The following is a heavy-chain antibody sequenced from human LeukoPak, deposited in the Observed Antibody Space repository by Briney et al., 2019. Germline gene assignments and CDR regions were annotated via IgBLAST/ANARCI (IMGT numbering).Heavy chain of an antibody. D-gene: IGHD2-15*01. CDR1: GFTFSSYE. Sequence: GGSLRLSCAASGFTFSSYEMNWVRRAPGKRLEWVSSISSSSSYIYYTDSVKGRFTISRDNAKKSLFLQMNSLRAGDAAVYYCAKAPVTTCSGAYCYPFDYWSQGTLVTVSS. J-gene: IGHJ4*02. V-gene: IGHV3-21*04. CDR3: AKAPVTTCSGAYCYPFDY. CDR2: ISSSSSYI.